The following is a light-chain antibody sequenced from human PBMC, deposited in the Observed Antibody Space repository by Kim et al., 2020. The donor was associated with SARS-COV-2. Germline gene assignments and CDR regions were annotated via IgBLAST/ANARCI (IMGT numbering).Light chain of an antibody. J-gene: IGLJ3*02. V-gene: IGLV2-14*01. Sequence: SALTQPASVSGAPGQSVTISCTGTSSDIGGYNYVSWYQQHPGKAPKLMICEVSNRPSGVSNRFSGSKSGNTASLTISGLQAEDEADYYCSSYTSSSTPVFGGGTKLTVL. CDR2: EVS. CDR1: SSDIGGYNY. CDR3: SSYTSSSTPV.